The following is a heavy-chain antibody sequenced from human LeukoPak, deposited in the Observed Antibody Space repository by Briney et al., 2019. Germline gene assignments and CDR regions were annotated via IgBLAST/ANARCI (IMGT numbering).Heavy chain of an antibody. CDR2: VWDDGSSQ. V-gene: IGHV3-33*06. CDR1: GFTFSSYG. CDR3: AKDQWNPDY. D-gene: IGHD6-19*01. J-gene: IGHJ4*02. Sequence: PGGSLRLSCAASGFTFSSYGMHWVRQAPGKGLGWVAIVWDDGSSQNYADSVKGRFTISRDNSKNMLYLQMNSLRAEDTAVYFCAKDQWNPDYWGQGTLVSVSS.